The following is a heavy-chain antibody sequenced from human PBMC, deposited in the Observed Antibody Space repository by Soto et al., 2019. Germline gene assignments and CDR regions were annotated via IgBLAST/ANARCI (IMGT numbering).Heavy chain of an antibody. V-gene: IGHV3-23*01. J-gene: IGHJ4*02. Sequence: GGSLRLSCAASGFTFSSYAMSWVRQAPGKGLEWVSAISGSGGSTYYADSVKGRFTISRDNSKNTLYLQMNSLRAEDTAVYYCAKVDSVRGIAVAGPSFDYWGQGTLVTVS. D-gene: IGHD6-19*01. CDR2: ISGSGGST. CDR3: AKVDSVRGIAVAGPSFDY. CDR1: GFTFSSYA.